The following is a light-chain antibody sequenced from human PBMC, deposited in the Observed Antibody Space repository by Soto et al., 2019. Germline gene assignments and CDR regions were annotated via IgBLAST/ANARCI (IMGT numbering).Light chain of an antibody. V-gene: IGKV1-5*01. J-gene: IGKJ1*01. CDR2: DAS. Sequence: DIQVTQSPSTLSASVGDTVTITCRASQSINNWLAWYQQKPGKAPKLLIYDASTLQGGVPSRFSGSGSGTEFTLTITSLQPDDLASYYCQQYNLYWTFGQGTKVEI. CDR3: QQYNLYWT. CDR1: QSINNW.